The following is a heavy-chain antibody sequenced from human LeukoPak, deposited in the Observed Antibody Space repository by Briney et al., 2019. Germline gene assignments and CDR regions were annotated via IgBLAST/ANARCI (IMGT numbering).Heavy chain of an antibody. J-gene: IGHJ4*02. CDR3: ARDQRSSSWYVGGFD. CDR1: GFTFSSYA. V-gene: IGHV3-30-3*01. D-gene: IGHD6-13*01. CDR2: ISYDGSNK. Sequence: PGRSLRLSCAASGFTFSSYAMHWVRQAPGKGLEWVAVISYDGSNKYYADSVKGRFTISRDNSKNTLYLQMNSLRAEDTAVYYCARDQRSSSWYVGGFDWGQGTLVTVSS.